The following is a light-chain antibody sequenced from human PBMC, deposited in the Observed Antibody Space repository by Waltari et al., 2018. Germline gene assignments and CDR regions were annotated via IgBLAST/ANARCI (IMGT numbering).Light chain of an antibody. J-gene: IGLJ1*01. Sequence: QSALTQPPSASGSPGQSVTISCTGPSSDAGSYNYVSWYQQHPGEAPKLMIYEVTKRPSGVPDRFSGSKSGSTASLTVSGLQAEDEADYYCISYAGSNYYVFGTGTKVTVL. CDR1: SSDAGSYNY. CDR3: ISYAGSNYYV. CDR2: EVT. V-gene: IGLV2-8*01.